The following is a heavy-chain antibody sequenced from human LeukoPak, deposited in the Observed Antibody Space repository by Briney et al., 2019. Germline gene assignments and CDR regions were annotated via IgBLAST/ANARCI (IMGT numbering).Heavy chain of an antibody. V-gene: IGHV3-30-3*01. D-gene: IGHD3-3*01. CDR1: GFTFSSYA. CDR2: ISYDGSNK. J-gene: IGHJ3*02. Sequence: PGGSLRLSCAASGFTFSSYAMHWVRQAPGKGLEWVAVISYDGSNKYYADSVKGRFTISRDNSKNTLYLQMNSLRAEDTAVYYCARDEATIFGVVIIKGVDDAFDIWGQGTMVTVSS. CDR3: ARDEATIFGVVIIKGVDDAFDI.